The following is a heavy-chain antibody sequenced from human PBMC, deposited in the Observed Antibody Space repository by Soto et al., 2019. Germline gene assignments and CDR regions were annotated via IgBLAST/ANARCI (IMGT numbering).Heavy chain of an antibody. CDR2: ISGSGGST. D-gene: IGHD3-22*01. CDR1: GFTFSSYA. CDR3: AKPLVKDYYDSTGYIFDY. V-gene: IGHV3-23*01. Sequence: EVQLLESGGGLVQPGGSLRLSCVASGFTFSSYAMPWVRQAPGKGLEWVSTISGSGGSTYYADSVKGRFTISRDNSKNTLYLQMNSLRAEDTAVYYCAKPLVKDYYDSTGYIFDYWGQGTLVTVSS. J-gene: IGHJ4*02.